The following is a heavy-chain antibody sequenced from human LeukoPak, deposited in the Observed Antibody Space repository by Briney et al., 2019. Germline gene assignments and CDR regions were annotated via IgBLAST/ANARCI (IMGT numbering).Heavy chain of an antibody. CDR3: AREIQDGNPFDY. D-gene: IGHD4-23*01. V-gene: IGHV3-30-3*01. J-gene: IGHJ4*02. CDR1: GFTLSKYA. CDR2: ISYDGSNN. Sequence: GGSLRLFCAASGFTLSKYAMHWVRQAPGKGLEWVAVISYDGSNNYFADSVKGRFTISRDNSKNTLSLQMNSLRTEDTAVYYCAREIQDGNPFDYWGQGTLVTVSS.